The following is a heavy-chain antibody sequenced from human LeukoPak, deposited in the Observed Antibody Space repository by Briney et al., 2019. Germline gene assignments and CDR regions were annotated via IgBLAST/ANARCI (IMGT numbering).Heavy chain of an antibody. Sequence: GGSLRLSCAASGFTFSSFGVNWVRQAPGKGLEWVSYISSSGSTIYYADSVKGRFTISRDNAKNSLYLQMNSLRAEDTAVYYCAELGITMIGGVWGKGTTVTISS. CDR3: AELGITMIGGV. J-gene: IGHJ6*04. D-gene: IGHD3-10*02. CDR1: GFTFSSFG. V-gene: IGHV3-48*04. CDR2: ISSSGSTI.